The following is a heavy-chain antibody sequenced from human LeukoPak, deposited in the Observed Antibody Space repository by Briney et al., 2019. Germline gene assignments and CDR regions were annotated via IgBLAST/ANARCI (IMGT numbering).Heavy chain of an antibody. J-gene: IGHJ4*02. CDR2: IKQDGSQE. CDR3: ARGVPYDSWSGPHYSDY. Sequence: GGSLRLSCAASRFTLSTYWMSWVRQAPGKGLEWVAHIKQDGSQEYYVDSVKGRFTISRDSAKNSLYLQMNSLRAEDTAVYYCARGVPYDSWSGPHYSDYWGPGTLVTVSS. V-gene: IGHV3-7*01. CDR1: RFTLSTYW. D-gene: IGHD3-3*01.